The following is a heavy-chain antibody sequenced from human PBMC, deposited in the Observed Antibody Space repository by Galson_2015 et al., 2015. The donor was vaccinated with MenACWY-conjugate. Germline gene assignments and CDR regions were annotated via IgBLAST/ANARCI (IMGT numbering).Heavy chain of an antibody. CDR1: GFTFSSYS. D-gene: IGHD3-16*01. Sequence: SLRLSCAASGFTFSSYSMNWVRQAPGKGLEWVSSISSSSSYIYYADSAKGRFTISRDNAKNSLYLQMNSLRAEDTAVNYCAREGYGYYFDYWGQGTLVTVSS. J-gene: IGHJ4*02. CDR3: AREGYGYYFDY. CDR2: ISSSSSYI. V-gene: IGHV3-21*01.